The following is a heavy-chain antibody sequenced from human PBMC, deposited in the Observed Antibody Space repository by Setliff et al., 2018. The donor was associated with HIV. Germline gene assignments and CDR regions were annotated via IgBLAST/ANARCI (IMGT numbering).Heavy chain of an antibody. V-gene: IGHV1-69*13. CDR1: GGTFRSYA. CDR3: ASAAYYHDSTGYQADH. Sequence: ASVKVSCKASGGTFRSYAISWVRQAPGQGLEWMGGIIPIVGTPHYAQKFQGRVTITADESTNTAYMELSSLRSEDTAIYFCASAAYYHDSTGYQADHWGQGTLVTVSS. CDR2: IIPIVGTP. D-gene: IGHD3-22*01. J-gene: IGHJ5*02.